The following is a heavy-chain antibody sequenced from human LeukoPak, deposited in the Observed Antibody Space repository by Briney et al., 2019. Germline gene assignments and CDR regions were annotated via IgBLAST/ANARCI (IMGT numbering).Heavy chain of an antibody. Sequence: ASVKVSCKASGGTFSSYAISWVRQAPGQGLEWMGWISAYNGNTNYAQKLQGRVTMTTDTSTSTAYMELRSLRSDDTAVYYCARVNYYDSSGYHATYYFDYWGQGTLVTVSS. D-gene: IGHD3-22*01. CDR1: GGTFSSYA. J-gene: IGHJ4*02. V-gene: IGHV1-18*01. CDR3: ARVNYYDSSGYHATYYFDY. CDR2: ISAYNGNT.